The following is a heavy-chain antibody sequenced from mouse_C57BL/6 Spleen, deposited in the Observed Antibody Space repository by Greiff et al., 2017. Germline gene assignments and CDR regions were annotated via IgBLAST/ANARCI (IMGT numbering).Heavy chain of an antibody. V-gene: IGHV1-26*01. CDR2: INPNNGGT. CDR1: GYTFTDYY. CDR3: ARGKLLRSYAMDY. D-gene: IGHD1-1*01. J-gene: IGHJ4*01. Sequence: EVQLQQSGPELVKPGASVKISCKASGYTFTDYYMNWVKQSHGKSLEWIGDINPNNGGTSYNQKFKGKATLTVDKSSSTAYMELRSLTSEDSAVYYCARGKLLRSYAMDYWGQGTSVTVSS.